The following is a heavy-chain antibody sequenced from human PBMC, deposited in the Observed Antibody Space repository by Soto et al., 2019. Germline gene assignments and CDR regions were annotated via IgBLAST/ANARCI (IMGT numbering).Heavy chain of an antibody. CDR3: ARSLLNGMDV. CDR2: IRSKAYGGTP. J-gene: IGHJ6*02. CDR1: GFNFGDYA. V-gene: IGHV3-49*04. Sequence: GGSLRLSCTASGFNFGDYAVNWVRQAPGKGLEWVGFIRSKAYGGTPEYAASVKGRFTISRDDSKSIAYLQMNSLKTEDTAVFYCARSLLNGMDVWGQGTTVTVSS. D-gene: IGHD2-15*01.